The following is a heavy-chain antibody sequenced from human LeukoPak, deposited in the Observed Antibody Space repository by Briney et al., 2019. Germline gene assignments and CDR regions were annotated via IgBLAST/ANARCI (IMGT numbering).Heavy chain of an antibody. D-gene: IGHD1-26*01. J-gene: IGHJ6*03. CDR3: ASNSGSYYPYYYYYYMDV. Sequence: SETLSLTCTVSGGSISRYYWSWIRQPPGKGLEWIGYIYYSGSTNYNPSLKSRVTISVDTSKNQFSLKLSSVTAADTAVYYCASNSGSYYPYYYYYYMDVWGKGTTVTVSS. V-gene: IGHV4-59*08. CDR1: GGSISRYY. CDR2: IYYSGST.